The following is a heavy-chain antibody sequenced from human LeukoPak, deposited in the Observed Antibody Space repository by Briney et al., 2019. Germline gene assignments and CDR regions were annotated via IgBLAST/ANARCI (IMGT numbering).Heavy chain of an antibody. CDR3: ARGLTYYYDSSGYYSWFDP. D-gene: IGHD3-22*01. CDR2: IYYSGST. V-gene: IGHV4-30-4*02. Sequence: SETLSLTCTVSGGSISSGDYYWSWIRQPPGKGLEWIGYIYYSGSTYYNSSLKSQVTISVDTSKNQFSLKLSSVTAADTAVYYCARGLTYYYDSSGYYSWFDPWGQGTLVTVSS. J-gene: IGHJ5*02. CDR1: GGSISSGDYY.